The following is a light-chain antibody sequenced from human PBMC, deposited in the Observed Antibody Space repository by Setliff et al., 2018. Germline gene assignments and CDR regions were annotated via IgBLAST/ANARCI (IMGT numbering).Light chain of an antibody. CDR2: EVT. CDR3: SSYAGSNNFGV. Sequence: QSALAQPPSASGSPGQSVTISCTGTSSDVGGYNSVSWYQQHPGKAPKLMIYEVTYRPSGVPDRFSGSKSGNTASLTVSGLQAEDEADYYCSSYAGSNNFGVFGGGTKGTV. V-gene: IGLV2-8*01. J-gene: IGLJ2*01. CDR1: SSDVGGYNS.